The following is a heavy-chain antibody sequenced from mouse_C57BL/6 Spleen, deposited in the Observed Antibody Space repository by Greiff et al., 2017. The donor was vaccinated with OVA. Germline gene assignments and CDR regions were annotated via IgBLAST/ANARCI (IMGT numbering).Heavy chain of an antibody. Sequence: EVQLQQSGPELVKPGASVKISCKASGYTFTDYYMNWVKQSHGKSLEWIGDINPNNGGTSYNQKFKGKATLTVDKSSSTAYMELRSLTSEDSAVYYCARSEDYDGYYFDYWGQGTTLTVSS. CDR2: INPNNGGT. CDR1: GYTFTDYY. V-gene: IGHV1-26*01. J-gene: IGHJ2*01. CDR3: ARSEDYDGYYFDY. D-gene: IGHD2-4*01.